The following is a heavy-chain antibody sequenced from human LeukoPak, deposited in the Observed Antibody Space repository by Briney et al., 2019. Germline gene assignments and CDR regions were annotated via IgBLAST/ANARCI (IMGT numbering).Heavy chain of an antibody. Sequence: GGSLRLSCAASGFTFSSYAMSWVRQAPGKGLEWVAYISSSGTTIYYTDSVKGRFTISRDNAKNSLYLQMNSLRAEDTAVYFCARSIAAADGGGSYYMDVWGKGTTVTISS. CDR1: GFTFSSYA. CDR3: ARSIAAADGGGSYYMDV. V-gene: IGHV3-48*04. J-gene: IGHJ6*03. D-gene: IGHD6-25*01. CDR2: ISSSGTTI.